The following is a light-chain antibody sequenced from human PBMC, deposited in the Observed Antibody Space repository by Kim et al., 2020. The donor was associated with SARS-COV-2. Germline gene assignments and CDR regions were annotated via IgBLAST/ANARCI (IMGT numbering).Light chain of an antibody. J-gene: IGKJ4*01. CDR1: QSVRSS. CDR2: DAS. CDR3: QQYYTWSALT. Sequence: EIVTTQSPATLSVSPGERATLSGRASQSVRSSLAWYQQKPGQAPRLLIYDASIRATGVPARFTGSGSGTEFTLTISSLQSEDFAVYFCQQYYTWSALTFGGGTKVDIK. V-gene: IGKV3D-15*01.